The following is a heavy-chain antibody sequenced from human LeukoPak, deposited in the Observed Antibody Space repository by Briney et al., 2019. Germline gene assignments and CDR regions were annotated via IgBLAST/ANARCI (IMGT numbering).Heavy chain of an antibody. Sequence: ASVKVSCKASGYTITYYYIHWVRQAPGQGLEWMGWINPNSGGTNYAQKFQGRVTMTTDASTSTAYMELRSLRSDDTAVYYCARETEYSSSSGSYYYYYYMDVWGKGTTVTVSS. V-gene: IGHV1-2*02. CDR3: ARETEYSSSSGSYYYYYYMDV. D-gene: IGHD6-6*01. CDR1: GYTITYYY. J-gene: IGHJ6*03. CDR2: INPNSGGT.